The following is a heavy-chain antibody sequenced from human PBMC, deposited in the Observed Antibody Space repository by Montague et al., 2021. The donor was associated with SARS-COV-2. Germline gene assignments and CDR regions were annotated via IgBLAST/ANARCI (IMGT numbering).Heavy chain of an antibody. D-gene: IGHD6-19*01. CDR3: ARVHFVSSGWYPDAFDI. CDR2: IYYSGST. V-gene: IGHV4-31*03. Sequence: SQTLSLTCTVSGGSINSGGYYWSWIRQHPGKGLEWIGYIYYSGSTYYNPSLKGRLTISVDTSKNQFSLKLSSVTAADTAVYYCARVHFVSSGWYPDAFDIWGQGTMVTVSS. CDR1: GGSINSGGYY. J-gene: IGHJ3*02.